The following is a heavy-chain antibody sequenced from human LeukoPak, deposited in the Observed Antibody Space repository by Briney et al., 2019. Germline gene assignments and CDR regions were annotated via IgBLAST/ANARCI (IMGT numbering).Heavy chain of an antibody. CDR1: GFTFSDYS. J-gene: IGHJ4*02. CDR2: ISSRSAYI. Sequence: GGSLRLSCAASGFTFSDYSMNWVRQAPGKGREWVSSISSRSAYIHYTDSVKGRFTISRDNAENSLYLQMSSLRAEDSAVYYCAKRGGYETMAASDYWGQGTLVTVSS. V-gene: IGHV3-21*04. CDR3: AKRGGYETMAASDY. D-gene: IGHD3-10*01.